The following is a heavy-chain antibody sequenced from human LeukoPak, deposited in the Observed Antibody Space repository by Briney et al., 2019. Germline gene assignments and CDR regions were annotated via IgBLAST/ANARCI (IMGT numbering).Heavy chain of an antibody. CDR2: ISADGKA. CDR3: ATWAFYHDLDV. J-gene: IGHJ6*02. CDR1: GMNFERYA. D-gene: IGHD1-26*01. Sequence: GGSLRLSCAASGMNFERYAMHWVRQRPGKGLEWGGVISADGKADHADAVKGRFTVSRDNSQDSLSLQMSSLRDEDTALYYCATWAFYHDLDVWGQGTTVIVSS. V-gene: IGHV3-43*02.